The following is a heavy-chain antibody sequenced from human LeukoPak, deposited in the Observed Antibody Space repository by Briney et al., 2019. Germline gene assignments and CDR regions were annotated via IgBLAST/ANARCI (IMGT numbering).Heavy chain of an antibody. J-gene: IGHJ4*02. Sequence: PGGSLRLSCAASGFTFSTYAVSWVRQAPGKGLEWVSCINGRGVSTYYAASVKGRFTIARDNSKNTLSLQMNSLRAEDTAVYYCAREPYHDCSGSFDYWGQGTLVTVSS. CDR3: AREPYHDCSGSFDY. CDR2: INGRGVST. CDR1: GFTFSTYA. D-gene: IGHD3-22*01. V-gene: IGHV3-23*01.